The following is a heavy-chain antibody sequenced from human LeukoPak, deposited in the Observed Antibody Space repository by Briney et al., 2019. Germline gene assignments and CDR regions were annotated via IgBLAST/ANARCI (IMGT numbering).Heavy chain of an antibody. Sequence: PGGSLRLSCAASGFTFSSYEMNWVRQAPGKGLEWVSYISSSGSTIYYADSVKGRFTISRDNAKNSLYLQMNSLGAEDTAVYYCAVFGGYYYDSSGYFDYWGQGTLVTVSS. V-gene: IGHV3-48*03. CDR1: GFTFSSYE. D-gene: IGHD3-22*01. J-gene: IGHJ4*02. CDR2: ISSSGSTI. CDR3: AVFGGYYYDSSGYFDY.